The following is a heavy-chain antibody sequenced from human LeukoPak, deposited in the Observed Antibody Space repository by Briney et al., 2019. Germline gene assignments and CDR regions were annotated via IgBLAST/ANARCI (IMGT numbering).Heavy chain of an antibody. CDR1: GYTFTSYG. Sequence: GASVKVSCKASGYTFTSYGISWVRQAPGQGLEWMGWISAYNGNTNYAQKLQGRVTMTTDTSTSTAYMELRSLRSDDTAVYYCARGWTARYSSSWTFDYWGQGTLVTVSS. CDR3: ARGWTARYSSSWTFDY. J-gene: IGHJ4*02. D-gene: IGHD6-13*01. V-gene: IGHV1-18*01. CDR2: ISAYNGNT.